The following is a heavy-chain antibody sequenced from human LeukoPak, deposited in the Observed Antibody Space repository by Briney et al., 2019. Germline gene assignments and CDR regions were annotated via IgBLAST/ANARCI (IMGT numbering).Heavy chain of an antibody. D-gene: IGHD2-21*02. Sequence: SETLSLTCTVSGGSLSGHYWSWVRQPPGKRLEWIGYASYTGRTKYNPSLQSRVTISIDTSKRQFSLKLTSVTSADTAVYSCARLLDTAISGDPDTFAVWGQGTTVIVSS. CDR3: ARLLDTAISGDPDTFAV. V-gene: IGHV4-59*11. J-gene: IGHJ3*01. CDR1: GGSLSGHY. CDR2: ASYTGRT.